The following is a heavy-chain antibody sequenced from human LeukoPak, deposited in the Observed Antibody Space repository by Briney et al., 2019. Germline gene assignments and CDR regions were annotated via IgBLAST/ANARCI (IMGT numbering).Heavy chain of an antibody. CDR2: VSYSGST. CDR1: GDSITNHW. J-gene: IGHJ4*02. CDR3: ARRSTMTFFFDS. V-gene: IGHV4-59*11. D-gene: IGHD3-3*01. Sequence: SETLSLTCSVSGDSITNHWWGWIRQPPGRGLEWIGYVSYSGSTNYSPSLKSRVSISVDTSRTRFALNLNSVTAADTAVYYCARRSTMTFFFDSWGQGTPVTVSS.